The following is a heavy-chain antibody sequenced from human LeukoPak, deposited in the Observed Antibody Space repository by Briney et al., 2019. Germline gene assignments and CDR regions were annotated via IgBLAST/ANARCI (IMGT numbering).Heavy chain of an antibody. V-gene: IGHV3-7*01. CDR1: GFTFSSYW. Sequence: HPGGSLRLSCVASGFTFSSYWMTWVRQAPGEGLEWVANIKTDGSQIYYVDSVRGRFTISRDNAKNSLYLQMNSLRVEDTAVYYCARDLNWETYWGQGTLVSVSS. CDR3: ARDLNWETY. D-gene: IGHD7-27*01. J-gene: IGHJ4*02. CDR2: IKTDGSQI.